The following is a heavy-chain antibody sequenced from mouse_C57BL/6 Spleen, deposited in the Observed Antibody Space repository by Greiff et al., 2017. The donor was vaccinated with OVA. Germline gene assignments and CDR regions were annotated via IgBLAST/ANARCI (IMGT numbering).Heavy chain of an antibody. Sequence: QVQLQQPGTELVKPGASVKLSCKASGYTFTSYWMHWVKQRPGQGLEWIGNINPSNGGTNYNEKFKSKATLTVDKFSSTAYMQLSSLTSEDSAVYYCARDIYYEYLPWFAYWGQGTLVTVSA. J-gene: IGHJ3*01. V-gene: IGHV1-53*01. CDR3: ARDIYYEYLPWFAY. CDR2: INPSNGGT. D-gene: IGHD2-4*01. CDR1: GYTFTSYW.